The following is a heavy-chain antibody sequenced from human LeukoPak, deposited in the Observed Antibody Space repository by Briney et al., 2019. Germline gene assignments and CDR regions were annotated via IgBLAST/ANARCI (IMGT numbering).Heavy chain of an antibody. J-gene: IGHJ4*02. V-gene: IGHV1-46*01. CDR1: GYTFTSYY. D-gene: IGHD4-17*01. CDR3: ARARSSVTTVTTPGY. CDR2: INPSGGST. Sequence: GASVKVSCKASGYTFTSYYMHWVRQAPGQGLEWMGIINPSGGSTSYAQKFQGRVTMTRDTPTSTVYMELSSLRSEDTAVYYCARARSSVTTVTTPGYWGQGTLVTVSS.